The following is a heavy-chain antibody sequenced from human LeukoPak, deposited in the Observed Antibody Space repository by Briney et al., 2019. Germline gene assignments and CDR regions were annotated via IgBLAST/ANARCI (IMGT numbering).Heavy chain of an antibody. D-gene: IGHD1-1*01. Sequence: ASVKVSCKASGYTFTNYDINWVRQATGQGLEWMGWMNPNSGNTGYAQKFQGRVTITRNTSISTAYMELSSLRSEDTAVYYCARAGTTYYYYYMDVWAKGPRSPSP. CDR2: MNPNSGNT. V-gene: IGHV1-8*03. CDR3: ARAGTTYYYYYMDV. J-gene: IGHJ6*03. CDR1: GYTFTNYD.